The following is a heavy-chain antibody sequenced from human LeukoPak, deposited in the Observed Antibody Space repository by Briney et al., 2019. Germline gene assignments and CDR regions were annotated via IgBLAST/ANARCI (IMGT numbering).Heavy chain of an antibody. CDR1: GFTFSSYA. CDR3: AKRQGYCSSTSCYIWFDP. Sequence: PGGSLRLSCVASGFTFSSYAMSWVRQAPGKGLEWVSAISGSGDTTYYADSVKGRFTISRDNSKNTLYVQMNSLRAEDTAVYYCAKRQGYCSSTSCYIWFDPWGQGTLVTVSS. V-gene: IGHV3-23*01. CDR2: ISGSGDTT. J-gene: IGHJ5*02. D-gene: IGHD2-2*02.